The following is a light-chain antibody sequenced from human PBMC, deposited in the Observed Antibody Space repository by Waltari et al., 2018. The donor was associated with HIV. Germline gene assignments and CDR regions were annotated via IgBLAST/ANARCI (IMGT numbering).Light chain of an antibody. CDR2: EVT. V-gene: IGLV2-8*01. J-gene: IGLJ2*01. Sequence: QLALTQPPSASGHPRQPAPMPSTGTTSAIGGYNYVSWYQQHPGKAPKLIMTEVTKRPSGVPDRFSGSKSGNTASLTVSGLQAEDEAHYYCSSYAPTNNFYVLFGGGTALTVL. CDR3: SSYAPTNNFYVL. CDR1: TSAIGGYNY.